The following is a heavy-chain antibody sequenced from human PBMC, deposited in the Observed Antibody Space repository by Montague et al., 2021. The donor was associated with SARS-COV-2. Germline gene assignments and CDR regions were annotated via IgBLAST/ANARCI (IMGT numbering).Heavy chain of an antibody. J-gene: IGHJ4*02. D-gene: IGHD3-10*01. CDR3: ARSSVVRGVSLDY. CDR1: GFSLSTSGMC. V-gene: IGHV2-70*11. Sequence: PALVKPTQTLTLTCTLSGFSLSTSGMCVSWIRQPPGKALEWLARIDWXDDKHYSTSLKTRLTISKDTSKNQVVLTMTNMDPVDTATYYCARSSVVRGVSLDYWGQGTLVTVSS. CDR2: IDWXDDK.